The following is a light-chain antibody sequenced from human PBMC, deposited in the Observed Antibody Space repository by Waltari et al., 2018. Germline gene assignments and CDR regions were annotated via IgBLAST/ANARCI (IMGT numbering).Light chain of an antibody. CDR3: CSYAGSGSWV. Sequence: QSALTQPASVSGSPGQSITMSCTGSGSEAGSYNLVSWYQQHPGKAPKLIIYEDTKRPSGISNRFSASKSDNTASLTISGRQAEDEAEYYCCSYAGSGSWVFGGGTKLTVL. V-gene: IGLV2-23*01. CDR2: EDT. CDR1: GSEAGSYNL. J-gene: IGLJ3*02.